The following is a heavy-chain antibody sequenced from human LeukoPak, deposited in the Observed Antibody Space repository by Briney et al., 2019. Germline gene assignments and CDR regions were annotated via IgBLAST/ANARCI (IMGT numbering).Heavy chain of an antibody. D-gene: IGHD2-2*01. CDR2: ISGTGGST. V-gene: IGHV3-23*01. CDR1: GFTFSSYA. CDR3: AKALGYCSGTSCYQPVDY. J-gene: IGHJ4*02. Sequence: GGTLRLSCAASGFTFSSYAMSWVRQAPGKGLEWVSAISGTGGSTYYADSVKGRFTISRDNSKNTLYLQMNSLRAEDTAVYYCAKALGYCSGTSCYQPVDYWGQGTLVTVSS.